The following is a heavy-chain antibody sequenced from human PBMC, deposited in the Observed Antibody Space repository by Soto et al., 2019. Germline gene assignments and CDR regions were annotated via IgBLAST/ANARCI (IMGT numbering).Heavy chain of an antibody. CDR1: GGSFSGYY. Sequence: QVQLQQWGAGPLRPLETLSLTCGVSGGSFSGYYWAWIRQSPGKGLEWIGEINDRGSINYNPSLKSRVSFSVDTSKNHYSLNLRSVTAADTGVYYCARESHDILTGPPWVWYFDLWGRGTLVTVSS. CDR2: INDRGSI. V-gene: IGHV4-34*01. D-gene: IGHD3-9*01. CDR3: ARESHDILTGPPWVWYFDL. J-gene: IGHJ2*01.